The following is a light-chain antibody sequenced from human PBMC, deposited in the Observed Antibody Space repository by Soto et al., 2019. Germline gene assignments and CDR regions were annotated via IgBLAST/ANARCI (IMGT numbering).Light chain of an antibody. CDR3: QQYNNWPPIT. J-gene: IGKJ5*01. CDR1: QSVSSRY. Sequence: EIVLTQSPDTLSLSPGERATLSCGASQSVSSRYLAWYQQKPGLAPRLLIYDASPRATGIPDRFSGSGSGTDFTLIISSLQSEDFAVYYCQQYNNWPPITFGQGTRLEIK. CDR2: DAS. V-gene: IGKV3D-20*01.